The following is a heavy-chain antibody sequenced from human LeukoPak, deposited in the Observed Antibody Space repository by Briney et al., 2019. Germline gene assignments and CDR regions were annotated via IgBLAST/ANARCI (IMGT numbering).Heavy chain of an antibody. CDR3: TRSLNYGFDY. Sequence: GGSLRLSCAASGFTFSSYWMHWVRQAPGKGLVWVSHINGDGGSTTYADSVKGRFTISRDNAKNTLYLQMNSLRAEDTAVFYNTRSLNYGFDYWGQGTLVTVSS. V-gene: IGHV3-74*03. J-gene: IGHJ4*02. CDR1: GFTFSSYW. CDR2: INGDGGST. D-gene: IGHD5-24*01.